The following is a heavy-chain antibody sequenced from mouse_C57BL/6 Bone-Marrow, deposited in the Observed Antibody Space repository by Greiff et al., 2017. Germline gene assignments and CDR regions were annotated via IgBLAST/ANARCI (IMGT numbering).Heavy chain of an antibody. D-gene: IGHD1-1*01. CDR2: ISYSGST. V-gene: IGHV3-8*01. CDR1: GYSITSDY. CDR3: ARYKDYYGSSPWYFDV. J-gene: IGHJ1*03. Sequence: EVKLVESGPGLAKPSQTLSLTCSVTGYSITSDYWNWIRKFPGNKLEYMGYISYSGSTYYNPSLKSRISITRDTSKNQYYLQLNSVTTEDTATYYCARYKDYYGSSPWYFDVWGTGTTVTVSS.